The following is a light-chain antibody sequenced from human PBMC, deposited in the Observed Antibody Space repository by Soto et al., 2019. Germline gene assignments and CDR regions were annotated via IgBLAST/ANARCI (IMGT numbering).Light chain of an antibody. V-gene: IGLV2-14*03. CDR3: SSYTTSSTLV. J-gene: IGLJ3*02. CDR1: SSDIGGYNF. CDR2: DVT. Sequence: QSALTQPASVSGSPGQSITISCTGTSSDIGGYNFVSWYQQHPGKAPKLMIYDVTNRPPGLSDRFSGSKSGNTASLTISGLQAEDEADYYCSSYTTSSTLVLGGGTKVTVL.